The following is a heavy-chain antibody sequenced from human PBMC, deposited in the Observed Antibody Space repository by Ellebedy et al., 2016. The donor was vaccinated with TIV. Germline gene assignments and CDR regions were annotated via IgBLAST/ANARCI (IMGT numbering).Heavy chain of an antibody. CDR3: ARKDDTSDT. D-gene: IGHD3-22*01. Sequence: MPSETLSLTCAVSGVSVSSSNWWSWVRQPPGRGLEWIGEMYHSGTTNYNPSLRSRVTFSVDKSKNHFSLKLTSVTAADTAVYYCARKDDTSDTWGQGILVTVSS. J-gene: IGHJ5*02. V-gene: IGHV4-4*02. CDR1: GVSVSSSNW. CDR2: MYHSGTT.